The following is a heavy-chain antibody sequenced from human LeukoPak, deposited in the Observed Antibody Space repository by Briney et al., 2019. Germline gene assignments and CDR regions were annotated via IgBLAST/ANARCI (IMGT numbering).Heavy chain of an antibody. V-gene: IGHV4-4*02. CDR2: VSLTGET. CDR3: SRESGAFCPFGY. D-gene: IGHD1-26*01. Sequence: SETLSLTCGVSSGSISSTNWWRWVRQPPGQGLEWIGEVSLTGETNYNPSLNGRVTMSLDRSRNQLSLTLTSVTAADTAIYYCSRESGAFCPFGYWGQGTLVIVPP. CDR1: SGSISSTNW. J-gene: IGHJ4*02.